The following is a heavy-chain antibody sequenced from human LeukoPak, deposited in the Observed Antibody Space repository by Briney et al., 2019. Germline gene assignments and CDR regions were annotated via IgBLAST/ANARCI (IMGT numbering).Heavy chain of an antibody. J-gene: IGHJ5*02. D-gene: IGHD6-13*01. CDR3: ARDSGSDSSNWYGKWLAP. CDR1: GYSFTSYY. Sequence: ASVKVSCTTSGYSFTSYYINWVRQAPGQGLEWMGWISAYNGVTNYAQKLQDRVTMTTDTSTGTAYMELRNLTSDDTAVYYCARDSGSDSSNWYGKWLAPWGQGTLVTVSS. V-gene: IGHV1-18*01. CDR2: ISAYNGVT.